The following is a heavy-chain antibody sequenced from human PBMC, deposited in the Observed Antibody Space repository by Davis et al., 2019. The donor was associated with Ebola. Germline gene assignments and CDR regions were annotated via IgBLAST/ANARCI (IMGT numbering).Heavy chain of an antibody. CDR3: ARGAGRFSSYYGMDV. CDR1: GASITSSGYF. D-gene: IGHD3-3*01. J-gene: IGHJ6*02. Sequence: MPSETLSLTCTVSGASITSSGYFWVWIRQPPGKGLEWIGSISYSGSTYYNPSLKSRVTMSMDTSKSHFSLDLSSVTAADTALYYCARGAGRFSSYYGMDVWGQGTTVTVSS. V-gene: IGHV4-39*02. CDR2: ISYSGST.